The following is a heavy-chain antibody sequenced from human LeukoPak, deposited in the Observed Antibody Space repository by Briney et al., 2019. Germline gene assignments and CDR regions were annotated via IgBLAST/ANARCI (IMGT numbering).Heavy chain of an antibody. CDR3: VREVDY. Sequence: SETLSLTCIVSGYSISSGYYWGWIRQPPGKGLEWIGNIYHSGTTYYNPSLKSRVTISVDTSKNQFSLKLSSVTAADTAVYYCVREVDYWGQGTLVTVSS. J-gene: IGHJ4*02. CDR2: IYHSGTT. CDR1: GYSISSGYY. V-gene: IGHV4-38-2*02.